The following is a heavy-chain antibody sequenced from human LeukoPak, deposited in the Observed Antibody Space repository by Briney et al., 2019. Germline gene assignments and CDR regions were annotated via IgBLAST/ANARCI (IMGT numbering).Heavy chain of an antibody. J-gene: IGHJ4*02. V-gene: IGHV4-30-4*08. CDR3: ARGDGDWRMVRGAAYDY. CDR2: IYYDGRT. Sequence: RPSETLSLTCTVSGASIRSGGFYWRWIRQHPGKGLEWIGYIYYDGRTYYNPSLKSRVTMSVDTSKNQFSLRVTFVTAADTAVYYCARGDGDWRMVRGAAYDYWGQGTLVTVSS. D-gene: IGHD3-10*01. CDR1: GASIRSGGFY.